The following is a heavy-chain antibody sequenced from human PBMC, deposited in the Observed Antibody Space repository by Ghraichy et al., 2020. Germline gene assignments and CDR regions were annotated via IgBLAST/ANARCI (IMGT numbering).Heavy chain of an antibody. CDR1: GGSISNNSYY. D-gene: IGHD2-2*01. CDR3: ARTSSRQDPDYYFNYYGMDV. V-gene: IGHV4-39*01. J-gene: IGHJ6*02. CDR2: IYYSGST. Sequence: SETLSLTCTVSGGSISNNSYYWGWIRQHPGKGLEWIGTIYYSGSTYYNPSLKGRVTLSVDTSKNQFSLRLTSVTAADTAVYYCARTSSRQDPDYYFNYYGMDVWGQGTTVTFSS.